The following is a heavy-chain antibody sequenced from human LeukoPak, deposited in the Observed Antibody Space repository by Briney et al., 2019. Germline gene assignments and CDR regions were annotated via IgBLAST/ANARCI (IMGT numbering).Heavy chain of an antibody. CDR2: IKQDGSEK. CDR1: GFTVSSNY. J-gene: IGHJ4*02. D-gene: IGHD3-16*02. Sequence: PGGSLRLSCAASGFTVSSNYMSWVRQAPGKGLEWVANIKQDGSEKYYVDSVKGRFTISRDNAKNSLYLQMNSLRAEDTAVYYCARAPRLRLGELSSDYWGQGTLVTVSS. CDR3: ARAPRLRLGELSSDY. V-gene: IGHV3-7*03.